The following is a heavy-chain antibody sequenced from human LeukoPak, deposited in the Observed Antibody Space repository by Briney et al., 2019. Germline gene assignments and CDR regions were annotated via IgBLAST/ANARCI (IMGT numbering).Heavy chain of an antibody. V-gene: IGHV3-53*05. CDR1: EFTVSSNY. D-gene: IGHD2-15*01. CDR3: ARESDSGGWYDS. J-gene: IGHJ5*01. CDR2: IYSGGST. Sequence: GGSLRLSCAASEFTVSSNYMSWVRQAPGKGLEWVSSIYSGGSTYYADSVKGRFTISRDNSKNSLYLQISSLRSEDTALYCCARESDSGGWYDSWGQGTLVTVSS.